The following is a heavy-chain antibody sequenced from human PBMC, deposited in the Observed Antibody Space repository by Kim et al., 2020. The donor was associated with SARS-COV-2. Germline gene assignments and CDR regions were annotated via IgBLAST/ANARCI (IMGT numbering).Heavy chain of an antibody. Sequence: KFQGRVTITADESTSTAYMELSSLRSEDTAVYYCARVSSSGYASYWYFDLWGRGTLVTVSS. J-gene: IGHJ2*01. D-gene: IGHD3-22*01. V-gene: IGHV1-69*01. CDR3: ARVSSSGYASYWYFDL.